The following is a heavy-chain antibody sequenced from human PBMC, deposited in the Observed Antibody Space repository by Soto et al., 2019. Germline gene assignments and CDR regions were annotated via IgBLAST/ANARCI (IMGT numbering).Heavy chain of an antibody. J-gene: IGHJ3*02. D-gene: IGHD2-15*01. Sequence: EVQLLESGGGLVQPGGSLRLSCAASGFTFSSYAMNWVRQAPGKGLEWVAGICGGGGDKYYADSVKGRFTISRDNSKDTLYLQMNSLRVEDTAIYHCAKGLAACAPRAFDIWGQGTMVTVSS. V-gene: IGHV3-23*01. CDR1: GFTFSSYA. CDR3: AKGLAACAPRAFDI. CDR2: ICGGGGDK.